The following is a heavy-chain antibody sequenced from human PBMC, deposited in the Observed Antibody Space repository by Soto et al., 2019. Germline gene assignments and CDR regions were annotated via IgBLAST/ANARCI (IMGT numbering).Heavy chain of an antibody. Sequence: SVKVSCKASGGTFSSYAISWVRQAPGQGLEWMGGIIPIFGTANYAPKFQGRVTITADESTSTAYMELSSLRSEDTAVYYSARGRWLQSVGEFPDAFDIWGQGTMVTVSS. CDR1: GGTFSSYA. CDR2: IIPIFGTA. J-gene: IGHJ3*02. D-gene: IGHD5-12*01. CDR3: ARGRWLQSVGEFPDAFDI. V-gene: IGHV1-69*13.